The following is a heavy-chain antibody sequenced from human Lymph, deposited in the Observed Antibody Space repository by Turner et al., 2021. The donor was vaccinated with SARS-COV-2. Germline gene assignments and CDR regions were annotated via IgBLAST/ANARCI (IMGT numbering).Heavy chain of an antibody. J-gene: IGHJ4*02. CDR1: GFTFSSDS. Sequence: EVQLVESGGGLVKPGGSRRRACPASGFTFSSDSMNWVRQASGKGLEWISSISSSSSYIYFADSGEGRFTISRDDAKNSLYLQMNSLRGEDTAVYFCARDIPATADYFDYWGQGTLVTVSS. V-gene: IGHV3-21*01. CDR2: ISSSSSYI. D-gene: IGHD5-12*01. CDR3: ARDIPATADYFDY.